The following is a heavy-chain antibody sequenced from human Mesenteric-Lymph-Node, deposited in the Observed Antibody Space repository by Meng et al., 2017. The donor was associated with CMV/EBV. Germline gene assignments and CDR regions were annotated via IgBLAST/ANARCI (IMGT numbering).Heavy chain of an antibody. CDR3: ARRGLTTVNPVGYDY. CDR1: GFTFSSYW. D-gene: IGHD4-11*01. V-gene: IGHV3-74*01. J-gene: IGHJ4*02. Sequence: GGSLRLSCAASGFTFSSYWMHWVRQAPGKGLVWVSRINSDGSSTNYADSVKGRFTISRDNAKNTLYLQMNSLRADDTAVYYCARRGLTTVNPVGYDYWGQGTLVTVSS. CDR2: INSDGSST.